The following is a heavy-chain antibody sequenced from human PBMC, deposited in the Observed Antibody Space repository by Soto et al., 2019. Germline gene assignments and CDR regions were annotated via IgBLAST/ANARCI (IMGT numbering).Heavy chain of an antibody. J-gene: IGHJ4*02. CDR2: IYYSGST. CDR1: GGSISSGDYY. D-gene: IGHD3-10*01. V-gene: IGHV4-30-4*01. Sequence: SETLSLTCTVSGGSISSGDYYWSWIRQPPGKGLEWIGYIYYSGSTYYNPSLKSRVTISVDTSKNQFSLKLSSVTAADTAVYYCARMVRGVIITGQFDYWGQGTLVTVSS. CDR3: ARMVRGVIITGQFDY.